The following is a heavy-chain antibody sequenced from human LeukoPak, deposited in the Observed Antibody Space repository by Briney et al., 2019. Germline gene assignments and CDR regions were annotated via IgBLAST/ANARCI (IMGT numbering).Heavy chain of an antibody. CDR2: IKSDESTR. J-gene: IGHJ6*02. D-gene: IGHD5-12*01. V-gene: IGHV3-74*01. CDR1: GFTFTSYW. CDR3: ARGLRDRYGMDV. Sequence: GGSLRLSCAASGFTFTSYWRHWVRQAPGKGRVWVSRIKSDESTRDYADFVKGRFTISRDNARNTVYLQINSLTAEDTAVYYCARGLRDRYGMDVWGQGTTVTVSS.